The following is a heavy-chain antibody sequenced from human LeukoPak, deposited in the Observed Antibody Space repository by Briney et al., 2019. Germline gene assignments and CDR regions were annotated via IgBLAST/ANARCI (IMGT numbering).Heavy chain of an antibody. CDR3: AGKYYYDISGYYYVDW. CDR2: IYYSGST. J-gene: IGHJ4*02. CDR1: GGSISSPVW. V-gene: IGHV4-4*02. Sequence: SETLSLTCAVSGGSISSPVWWSWVRQTPGKGLEWIGSIYYSGSTYYNPSLKSRVTISVDTSKNQFSLKLSSVTAADTAVYYCAGKYYYDISGYYYVDWWGQGTLVTVSS. D-gene: IGHD3-22*01.